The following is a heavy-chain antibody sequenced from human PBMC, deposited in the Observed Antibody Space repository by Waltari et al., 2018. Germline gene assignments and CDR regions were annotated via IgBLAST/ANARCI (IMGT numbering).Heavy chain of an antibody. CDR2: INHSGST. D-gene: IGHD3-10*01. CDR3: ARRCITMVRGVIIKNWFDP. V-gene: IGHV4-34*01. J-gene: IGHJ5*02. CDR1: GGSFSGYY. Sequence: QVQLQQWGAGLLKPSETLSLTCAVYGGSFSGYYWSWIRQPTGKGLEWIGEINHSGSTNYNPSLKSRVTISVDTSKNQFSLKLSSVTAADTAVYYCARRCITMVRGVIIKNWFDPWGQGTLVTVSS.